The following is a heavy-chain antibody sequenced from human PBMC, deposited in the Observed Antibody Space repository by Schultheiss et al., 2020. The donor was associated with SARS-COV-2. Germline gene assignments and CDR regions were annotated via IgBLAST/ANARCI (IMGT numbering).Heavy chain of an antibody. D-gene: IGHD6-13*01. CDR1: GYSFTSYW. Sequence: GESLKISCKGSGYSFTSYWIGWVRQMPGKGLEWMGRIDPSDSYTNYSPYFQGHVTISADKSISTAYLQWSSLKASDTAMYYCAILAAAGFYYYYGMDVWGQGTTVTVSS. V-gene: IGHV5-10-1*01. CDR2: IDPSDSYT. CDR3: AILAAAGFYYYYGMDV. J-gene: IGHJ6*02.